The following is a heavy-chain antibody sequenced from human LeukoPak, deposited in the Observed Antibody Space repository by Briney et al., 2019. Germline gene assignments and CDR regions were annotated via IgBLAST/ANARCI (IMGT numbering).Heavy chain of an antibody. Sequence: SQTLSLTCTVSGGSISSGSYYWSWIRQPAGKGLEWIGRTYTSGSTNYNPSLKSRVTISVDTSKNQFSLKLSSVTAADTAVYYCARDRGGYQSFDYWGQGTLVTVSS. CDR2: TYTSGST. V-gene: IGHV4-61*02. CDR1: GGSISSGSYY. J-gene: IGHJ4*02. D-gene: IGHD5-12*01. CDR3: ARDRGGYQSFDY.